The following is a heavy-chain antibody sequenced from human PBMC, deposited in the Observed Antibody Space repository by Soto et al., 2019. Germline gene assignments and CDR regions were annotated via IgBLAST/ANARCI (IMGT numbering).Heavy chain of an antibody. CDR2: IDPSDSYT. Sequence: PGESRKISCKGSGYSFTSYWISWVRQMPGKGLEWMGRIDPSDSYTNYSPSFQGHVTISADKSISTAYLQWSSLKASDTAMYYCARLYYYDGIYYGIDVWGQETTVTVSS. D-gene: IGHD3-22*01. CDR1: GYSFTSYW. J-gene: IGHJ6*02. CDR3: ARLYYYDGIYYGIDV. V-gene: IGHV5-10-1*01.